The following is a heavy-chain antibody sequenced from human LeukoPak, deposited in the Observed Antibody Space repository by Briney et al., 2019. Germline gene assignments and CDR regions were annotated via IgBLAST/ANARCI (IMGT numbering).Heavy chain of an antibody. J-gene: IGHJ2*01. CDR1: GYTFTGYY. Sequence: GASVKVSCKASGYTFTGYYMHWVRQAPGQGLEWMGWINPNSGGTNYAQNFQGSVTMTGDTSISTAYMELSSLRSDDTAVYYCARGGYWYFDLWGRGTLLTVSS. CDR3: ARGGYWYFDL. CDR2: INPNSGGT. V-gene: IGHV1-2*02.